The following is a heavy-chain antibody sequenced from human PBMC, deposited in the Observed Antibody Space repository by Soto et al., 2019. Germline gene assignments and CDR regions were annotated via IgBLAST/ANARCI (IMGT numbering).Heavy chain of an antibody. CDR2: ISAYNGNT. V-gene: IGHV1-18*01. J-gene: IGHJ3*02. CDR1: GYTFTSYG. D-gene: IGHD6-19*01. CDR3: ARGVAGVQWDAFDI. Sequence: VKVSCKASGYTFTSYGISWVRQAPGQGLEWMGWISAYNGNTNYAQKLQGRVTMTTDTSTSTAYMELRSLRSDDTAVYYCARGVAGVQWDAFDIWGQGTMVTVSS.